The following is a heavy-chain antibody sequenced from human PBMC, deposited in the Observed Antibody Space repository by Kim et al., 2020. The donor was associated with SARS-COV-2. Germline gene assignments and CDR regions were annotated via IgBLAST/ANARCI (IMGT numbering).Heavy chain of an antibody. J-gene: IGHJ3*02. Sequence: ASEKGSFTISRDDSKSNAYLQMNSLKTEDTAVYYCTREKWELLRDAFDIWGQGTMVTVSS. D-gene: IGHD1-26*01. CDR3: TREKWELLRDAFDI. V-gene: IGHV3-49*02.